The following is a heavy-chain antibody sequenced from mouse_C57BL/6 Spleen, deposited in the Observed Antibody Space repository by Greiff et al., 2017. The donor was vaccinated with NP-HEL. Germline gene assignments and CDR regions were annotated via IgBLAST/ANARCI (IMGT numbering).Heavy chain of an antibody. D-gene: IGHD1-1*01. J-gene: IGHJ1*03. CDR2: INYDGSST. Sequence: EVKLQESEGGLVQPRSSMKLSCTASGFTFSDYYMAWVRQVPEKGLEWVANINYDGSSTYYLDSLQSRFIISGDNAKNILYLQMSSLKSEDTATYYCARGGGIYYYGSSYPCYFDVWGTGTTVTVSS. CDR3: ARGGGIYYYGSSYPCYFDV. CDR1: GFTFSDYY. V-gene: IGHV5-16*01.